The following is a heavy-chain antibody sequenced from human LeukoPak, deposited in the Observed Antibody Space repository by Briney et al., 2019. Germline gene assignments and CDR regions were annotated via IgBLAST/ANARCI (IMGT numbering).Heavy chain of an antibody. V-gene: IGHV4-61*01. CDR3: ARASGPLHAWDF. Sequence: NPSETLSLTCTVSGSSVSSGRYYWSWIRQPPGKGLDWVGYIYYTGSTNYSPSLKSRVTISVDTSKSQFSLKLRSVTAADTAVYYCARASGPLHAWDFWGQGTWSPSPQ. CDR2: IYYTGST. CDR1: GSSVSSGRYY. J-gene: IGHJ4*02. D-gene: IGHD1-26*01.